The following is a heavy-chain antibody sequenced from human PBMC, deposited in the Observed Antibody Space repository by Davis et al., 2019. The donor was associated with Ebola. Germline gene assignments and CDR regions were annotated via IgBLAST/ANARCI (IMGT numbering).Heavy chain of an antibody. D-gene: IGHD3-3*01. V-gene: IGHV3-7*01. J-gene: IGHJ6*04. Sequence: GGSLRLSCAASGFTFNTYWMNWVRQGPGKGLEWVANINQDGSEKYYVDSVKGRFTISRDNAKNSLYLQMNSLRAEDTAVYYCARSGLSFGVVKYHYGMDVWGKGTTVTVSS. CDR3: ARSGLSFGVVKYHYGMDV. CDR1: GFTFNTYW. CDR2: INQDGSEK.